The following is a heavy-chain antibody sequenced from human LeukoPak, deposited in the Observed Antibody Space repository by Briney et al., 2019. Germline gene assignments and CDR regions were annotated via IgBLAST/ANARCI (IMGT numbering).Heavy chain of an antibody. CDR1: GYSFTNYG. Sequence: ASVKVSCKTSGYSFTNYGITWVRQAPGQGLEWMGWISGYNSKPFYAQNFQGRVTMTTDTSTSTAYMELRSLRSDDTAVYYCARDPEGSGWYFDYFDYWGQGTLVTVSS. CDR3: ARDPEGSGWYFDYFDY. CDR2: ISGYNSKP. V-gene: IGHV1-18*01. J-gene: IGHJ4*02. D-gene: IGHD6-19*01.